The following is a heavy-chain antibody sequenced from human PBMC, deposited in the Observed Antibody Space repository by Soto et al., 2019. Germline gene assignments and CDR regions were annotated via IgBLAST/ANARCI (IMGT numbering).Heavy chain of an antibody. D-gene: IGHD3-10*01. CDR3: ARYYLVGSTNKFYYGMDV. V-gene: IGHV4-59*08. J-gene: IGHJ6*02. CDR1: GGSISNYY. Sequence: PSETLSLTCTVSGGSISNYYWSWIRQPPGKGPEWIGYIYYSGSTKYNPSLKSRVTISVDTSKNHLSLKLNSVTAADTAMYYCARYYLVGSTNKFYYGMDVWGQGTTVTVSS. CDR2: IYYSGST.